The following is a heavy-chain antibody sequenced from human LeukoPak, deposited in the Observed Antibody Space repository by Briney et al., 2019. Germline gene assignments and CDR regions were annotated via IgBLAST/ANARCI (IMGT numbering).Heavy chain of an antibody. J-gene: IGHJ3*02. V-gene: IGHV4-4*07. Sequence: SETLSLTCTVSGGSISSYYWSWIRQPAGKGLEWIGRIYTSGSTNYNPSLRSRVTMSVDTSKNQFSLKLSSVTAADTAVYYCARDPITYYYGSGSPPLSFDIWGQGTMVTVSS. CDR3: ARDPITYYYGSGSPPLSFDI. CDR1: GGSISSYY. CDR2: IYTSGST. D-gene: IGHD3-10*01.